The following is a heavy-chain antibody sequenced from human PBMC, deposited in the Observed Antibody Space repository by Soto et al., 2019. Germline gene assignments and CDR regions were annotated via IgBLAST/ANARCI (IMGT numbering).Heavy chain of an antibody. CDR3: AKDRLIVVVPAAPFDY. J-gene: IGHJ4*02. Sequence: GWSLRLSCAASGFTFSSYAISWVRQAPGKGLEWVSAISGSGGSTYYADSVKGRFTISRDNSKNTLYLQMNSLRAEDTAVYYCAKDRLIVVVPAAPFDYWGQGTIVTVYS. CDR2: ISGSGGST. CDR1: GFTFSSYA. D-gene: IGHD2-2*01. V-gene: IGHV3-23*01.